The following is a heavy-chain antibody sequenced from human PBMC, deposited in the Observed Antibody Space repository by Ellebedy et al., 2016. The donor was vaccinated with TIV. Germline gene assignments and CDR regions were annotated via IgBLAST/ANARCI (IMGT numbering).Heavy chain of an antibody. Sequence: GGSLRLXXAASGFTFSSYGMHWVRQAPGKGLEWVAVIWYDGSNKYYADSVKGRFTISRDNSKNTLYLQMNSLRAEDTAVYYCARDVDYYDSSGYYYFWGQGTLVTVSS. CDR1: GFTFSSYG. CDR2: IWYDGSNK. J-gene: IGHJ4*02. CDR3: ARDVDYYDSSGYYYF. V-gene: IGHV3-33*01. D-gene: IGHD3-22*01.